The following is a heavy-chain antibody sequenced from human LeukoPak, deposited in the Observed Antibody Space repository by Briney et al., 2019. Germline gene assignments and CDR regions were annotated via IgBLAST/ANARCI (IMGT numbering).Heavy chain of an antibody. Sequence: SETLSLTCTVSGVSISAYYWSWIRQSAGKGLEWIGRIYPGESIYATENSYYNPSLKSRISLSGDTSKNQLSLKLSSVTAADTAIYYCASDPTTVTSVFDSWGQGILVTVSS. CDR3: ASDPTTVTSVFDS. CDR1: GVSISAYY. J-gene: IGHJ4*02. CDR2: IYPGESIYATENS. V-gene: IGHV4-4*07. D-gene: IGHD4-17*01.